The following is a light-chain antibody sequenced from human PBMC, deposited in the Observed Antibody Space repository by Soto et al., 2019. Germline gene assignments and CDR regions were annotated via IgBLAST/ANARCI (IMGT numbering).Light chain of an antibody. CDR3: QQTDHNPRT. V-gene: IGKV1-39*01. J-gene: IGKJ1*01. CDR2: AVS. CDR1: QNINTY. Sequence: DVQVTQSPSSLSASVGDRITITCRTSQNINTYLNWYQQNPGKVPKLLISAVSNLQSGVPSRFSGRGSGKEFSLTIGSLQAENFATDYRQQTDHNPRTFGQRTKV.